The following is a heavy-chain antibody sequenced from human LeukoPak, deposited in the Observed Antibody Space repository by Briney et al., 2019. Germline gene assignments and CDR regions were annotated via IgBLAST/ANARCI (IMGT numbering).Heavy chain of an antibody. Sequence: ASVKVSCKTSGYTFTTYGVSWVRQAPAQGLEWMGWVSGYTGNTNYAERFQGRVTMTIDTSTSTVYMELTSQRSDDTAVYYCARGELSASLYYFDFWGQGTLVTVS. J-gene: IGHJ4*02. CDR1: GYTFTTYG. D-gene: IGHD1-7*01. V-gene: IGHV1-18*01. CDR2: VSGYTGNT. CDR3: ARGELSASLYYFDF.